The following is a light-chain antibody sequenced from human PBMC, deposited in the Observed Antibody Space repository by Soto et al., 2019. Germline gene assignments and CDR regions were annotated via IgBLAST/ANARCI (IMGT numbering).Light chain of an antibody. CDR3: QQYNNWPGT. Sequence: EIVLTQSPGTLSVSPGERATLSCTASQSVSSKLARYQQKPGQAPRLLFYGASTGATGIPARFSGSGSETEFTLSISSLQSEDFAVYYCQQYNNWPGTFGQGTKVEIK. CDR2: GAS. J-gene: IGKJ1*01. V-gene: IGKV3-15*01. CDR1: QSVSSK.